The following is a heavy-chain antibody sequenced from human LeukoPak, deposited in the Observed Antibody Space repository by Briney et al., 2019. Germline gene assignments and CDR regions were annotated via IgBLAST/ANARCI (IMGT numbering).Heavy chain of an antibody. CDR3: ARARIVVVVEDAFDI. D-gene: IGHD2-15*01. J-gene: IGHJ3*02. Sequence: SETLSLTCAVSGGSISSSNWWSWVRQPPGKGLEWIGEIYHSGSTNYNPSLKSRVTISVDKSKNQFSLKLSSVTAADTAVYYCARARIVVVVEDAFDIWGQGTMVTVSS. CDR2: IYHSGST. V-gene: IGHV4-4*02. CDR1: GGSISSSNW.